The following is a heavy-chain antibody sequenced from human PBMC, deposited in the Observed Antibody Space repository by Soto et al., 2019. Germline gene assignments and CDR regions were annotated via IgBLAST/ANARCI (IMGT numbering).Heavy chain of an antibody. V-gene: IGHV1-18*01. J-gene: IGHJ3*02. CDR3: VRAGMTISFYDAFDI. D-gene: IGHD4-17*01. Sequence: ASVKVSCKASGYTFTSYGISWVRQAPGQGLEWMGWISAYNGNTNYAQKLQGRVTMTTDTSTSTAYMELRSLRSDDTAVYYCVRAGMTISFYDAFDIWGQGTMVTVSS. CDR2: ISAYNGNT. CDR1: GYTFTSYG.